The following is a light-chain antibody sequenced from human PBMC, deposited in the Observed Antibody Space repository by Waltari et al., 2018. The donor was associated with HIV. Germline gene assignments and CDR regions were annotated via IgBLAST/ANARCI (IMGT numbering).Light chain of an antibody. J-gene: IGLJ3*02. CDR2: EVS. V-gene: IGLV2-14*01. CDR1: SSDVGDYNH. CDR3: SSYTTSSSWV. Sequence: QSALTQPASVSGSPGQSLTISCTGTSSDVGDYNHVSWYHQHPGRAPKVMIYEVSNRPSGVSNRFSGSKSGNTASLTISGLQAEDEADYYCSSYTTSSSWVFGGGTKVTVL.